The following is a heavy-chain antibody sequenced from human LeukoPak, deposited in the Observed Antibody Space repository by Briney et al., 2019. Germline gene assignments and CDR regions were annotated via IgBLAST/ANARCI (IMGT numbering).Heavy chain of an antibody. D-gene: IGHD3-9*01. Sequence: GGSLRLSCAASGFTVSSNYMSWVRQAPGQGLEWVSIIYSGGETYYADSVKGRFTISRDNSKNTLHLQINSLRAEDTAVYYCARDECSLTGYYKSSCSDSWGQGTLVTVSS. CDR2: IYSGGET. CDR1: GFTVSSNY. V-gene: IGHV3-53*01. CDR3: ARDECSLTGYYKSSCSDS. J-gene: IGHJ4*02.